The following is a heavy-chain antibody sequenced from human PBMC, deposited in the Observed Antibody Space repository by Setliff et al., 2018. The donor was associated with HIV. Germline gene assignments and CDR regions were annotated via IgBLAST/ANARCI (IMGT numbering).Heavy chain of an antibody. CDR1: GGPFSGFY. V-gene: IGHV4-34*01. D-gene: IGHD3-16*01. Sequence: SETLSLTCAVYGGPFSGFYYSWIRQAPGKGLEWIGEINPSGSTNYNPSLKSRVTMSADTSKNQISLTLRSMTAADTAVYYCAKHDFGEGSCFDPWGQGSLVTVSS. CDR3: AKHDFGEGSCFDP. J-gene: IGHJ5*02. CDR2: INPSGST.